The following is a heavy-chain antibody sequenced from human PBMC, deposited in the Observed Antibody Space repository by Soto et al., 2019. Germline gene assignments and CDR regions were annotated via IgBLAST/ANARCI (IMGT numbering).Heavy chain of an antibody. CDR3: ARDRHCSSTSCPDKYFDY. Sequence: GGSLRLSCAASGFTFSTYSMNWVRQAPGKGLEWVSYISSSGSTRYYADSVKGRFTISRDNAKNSLYLQMNSLRDEDTAVYYCARDRHCSSTSCPDKYFDYWGQGTLVTVSS. D-gene: IGHD2-2*01. J-gene: IGHJ4*02. CDR1: GFTFSTYS. V-gene: IGHV3-48*02. CDR2: ISSSGSTR.